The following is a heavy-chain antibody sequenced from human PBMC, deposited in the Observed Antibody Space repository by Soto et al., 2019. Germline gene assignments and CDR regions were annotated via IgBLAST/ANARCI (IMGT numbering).Heavy chain of an antibody. V-gene: IGHV4-39*01. J-gene: IGHJ4*02. CDR1: GGSISSGGYY. Sequence: PSETLSLTCTVSGGSISSGGYYWGWIRQPPGKGLEWIGSIYYSGSTYYNPSLKSRVTISVDTSKNQFSLKLSSVTAADTAVYYCARLTMVRGVPTYYFDYWGQGTLVTVSS. CDR3: ARLTMVRGVPTYYFDY. D-gene: IGHD3-10*01. CDR2: IYYSGST.